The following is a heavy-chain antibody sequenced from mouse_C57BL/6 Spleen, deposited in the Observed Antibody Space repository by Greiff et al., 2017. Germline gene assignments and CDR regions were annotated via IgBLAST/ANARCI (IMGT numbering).Heavy chain of an antibody. J-gene: IGHJ4*01. V-gene: IGHV1-42*01. CDR1: GYSFTGYY. Sequence: VQLQQSGPELVKPGASVKISCKASGYSFTGYYMNWVKQSPEKSLEWIGEINPSTGGTTYNQKFKAKATLTVDKSSSTAYMQLKSLTSEDSAVYYCASIYYDYDDYAMDYWGQGTSVTVSS. CDR2: INPSTGGT. D-gene: IGHD2-4*01. CDR3: ASIYYDYDDYAMDY.